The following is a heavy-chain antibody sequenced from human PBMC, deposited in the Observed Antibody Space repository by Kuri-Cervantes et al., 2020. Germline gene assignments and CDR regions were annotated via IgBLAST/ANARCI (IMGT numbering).Heavy chain of an antibody. D-gene: IGHD5-18*01. CDR2: IGTAGDT. J-gene: IGHJ6*02. V-gene: IGHV3-13*01. CDR1: GFTFSSYA. CDR3: ARSGGPHTSMKRNYYYSGMDV. Sequence: GGSLRLSCAASGFTFSSYAMHWVRQATGKGLEWVSAIGTAGDTYYPGSVKGRFTISRENAKNSLYLQMNNLRAGDTAVYYCARSGGPHTSMKRNYYYSGMDVWGQGTTVTVSS.